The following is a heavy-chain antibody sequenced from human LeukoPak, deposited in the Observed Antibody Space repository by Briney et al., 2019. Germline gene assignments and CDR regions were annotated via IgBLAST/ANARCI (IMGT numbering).Heavy chain of an antibody. D-gene: IGHD2-15*01. CDR1: GFTFSSYS. V-gene: IGHV3-21*01. Sequence: PGGSLRLSCAASGFTFSSYSMNWVRQAPGKGLEWVSSISSSSSYIYYADSVKGRFTISRDNAKNSLYLQMNSLRAEDTAVYYCARDAPYLGYCSGGSCPPAEYFQHWGQGTLVTVSS. CDR2: ISSSSSYI. J-gene: IGHJ1*01. CDR3: ARDAPYLGYCSGGSCPPAEYFQH.